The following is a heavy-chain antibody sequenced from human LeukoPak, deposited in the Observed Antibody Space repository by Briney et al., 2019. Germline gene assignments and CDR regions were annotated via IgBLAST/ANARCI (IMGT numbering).Heavy chain of an antibody. CDR1: GGSISGYN. D-gene: IGHD1-26*01. V-gene: IGHV4-59*01. CDR3: AREGSYPPYYFDF. CDR2: IYYGGST. J-gene: IGHJ4*02. Sequence: PSETLSLTCTVSGGSISGYNWSWIPPRPGKGLEWSGYIYYGGSTNDNPSLKSRVTISVDTSKNQFSLNLSSVTAADAAVYYCAREGSYPPYYFDFWGQGTLVTVSS.